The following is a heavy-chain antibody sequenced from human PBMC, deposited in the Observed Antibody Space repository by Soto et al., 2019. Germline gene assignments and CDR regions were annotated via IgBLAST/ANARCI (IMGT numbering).Heavy chain of an antibody. D-gene: IGHD2-15*01. CDR1: GFIPSDFA. CDR2: ILKDGKSK. V-gene: IGHV3-30*04. J-gene: IGHJ5*02. CDR3: AKTGCNGGSCFSWFDP. Sequence: QVQLVESGGGGVQPGGSLRLSCAASGFIPSDFAMHCVRQAPGRGLEWVAVILKDGKSKYYADSVRGRFTISSDTSKDTIFLQLTSLSLDDSAVYYCAKTGCNGGSCFSWFDPWGQGNPVIVSS.